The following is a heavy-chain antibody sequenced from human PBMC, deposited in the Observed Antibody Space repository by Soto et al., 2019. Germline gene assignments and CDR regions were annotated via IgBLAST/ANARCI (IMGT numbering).Heavy chain of an antibody. Sequence: SETLSLPGRVSVSGGSISSGAYYWNWIRQYPGKGLEWIGYMYYSGSTHYNPSLKSRISISVDTSKNQFSLKLSSVTAADTAVYYCASSYSGYLDNWGQGTQVTVSS. CDR1: GGSISSGAYY. CDR3: ASSYSGYLDN. D-gene: IGHD3-22*01. CDR2: MYYSGST. V-gene: IGHV4-31*03. J-gene: IGHJ4*02.